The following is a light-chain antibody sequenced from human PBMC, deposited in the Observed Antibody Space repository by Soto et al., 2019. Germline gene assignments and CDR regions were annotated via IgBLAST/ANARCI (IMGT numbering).Light chain of an antibody. J-gene: IGKJ1*01. CDR2: GAS. CDR3: QHMTT. Sequence: EIVLTQSPGSLSVSPGERATLSCRASQSVSSSYLAWYQQKPGQAPRLLIYGASSRATGTPDRFSGSGAGTDITLTISRLEADDFAVYYCQHMTTFGQGTKVDIK. V-gene: IGKV3-20*01. CDR1: QSVSSSY.